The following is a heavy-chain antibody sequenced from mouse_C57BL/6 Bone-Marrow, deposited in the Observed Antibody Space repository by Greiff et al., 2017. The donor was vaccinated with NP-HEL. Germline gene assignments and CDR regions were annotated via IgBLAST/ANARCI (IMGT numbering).Heavy chain of an antibody. D-gene: IGHD1-1*01. CDR2: IYPRSGNT. CDR1: GYTFTSYG. CDR3: ARDGLYYYGSSSFAY. V-gene: IGHV1-81*01. Sequence: QVQLQQSGAELARPGASVKLSCKASGYTFTSYGISWVKQRTGQGLEWIGEIYPRSGNTYYHEKLKGKATLTADKSSSTAYMELRSLTSEDSAVYFCARDGLYYYGSSSFAYWGQGTLVTVSA. J-gene: IGHJ3*01.